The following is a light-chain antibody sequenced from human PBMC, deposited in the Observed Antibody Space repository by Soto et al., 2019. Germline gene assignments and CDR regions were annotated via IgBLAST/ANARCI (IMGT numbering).Light chain of an antibody. CDR1: ETVNSN. V-gene: IGKV3-15*01. CDR2: TIS. J-gene: IGKJ1*01. Sequence: EVVMTQSPATLSVSPGERATLSCRASETVNSNLAWYQQKPGQAPRLLIYTISTRATGIPARFSGSGSGTEFTLTISSLQSEDFAVYYCQQYNKWWTFGQGTKVDI. CDR3: QQYNKWWT.